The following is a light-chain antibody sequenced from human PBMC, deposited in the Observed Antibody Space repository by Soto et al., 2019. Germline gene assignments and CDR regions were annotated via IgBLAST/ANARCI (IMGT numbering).Light chain of an antibody. V-gene: IGKV3-20*01. CDR1: QSVSSSY. J-gene: IGKJ2*01. Sequence: EIVLTQSPGTLSLSPGERATLSCRASQSVSSSYLAWYQQKPGQAPRLLIYGASSRATGIPDRFIGSGSGTDFTLTISGLEPEEFAVYSCRQYCSSRYTFGQGTKLEIK. CDR2: GAS. CDR3: RQYCSSRYT.